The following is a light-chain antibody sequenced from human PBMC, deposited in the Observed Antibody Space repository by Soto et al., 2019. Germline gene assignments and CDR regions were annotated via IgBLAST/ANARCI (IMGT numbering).Light chain of an antibody. J-gene: IGKJ1*01. V-gene: IGKV3-15*01. CDR2: GAS. CDR1: QSVSSD. Sequence: EIVMTHSPATLSVSPGERATLSCRASQSVSSDLAWYQQKPGQAPRLLIYGASTRATGIPARFSGSGSGTEFTLTISSLQSEDFAVYYCQQYNNWPRTFGLGTKVEIK. CDR3: QQYNNWPRT.